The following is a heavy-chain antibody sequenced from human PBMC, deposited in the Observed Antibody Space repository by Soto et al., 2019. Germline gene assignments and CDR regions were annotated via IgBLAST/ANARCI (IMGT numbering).Heavy chain of an antibody. CDR3: TTETRGY. Sequence: EVQLVESGGGLVKPGESLRLSCAVSGFTFSDAWMSWVRQAPGKGLEWVGRIKSKTDGETTDYAAPVKGRFTISRDDSKNTLYLQMISLKTEDTAVYYCTTETRGYWGQGTLVTVSS. CDR2: IKSKTDGETT. V-gene: IGHV3-15*01. CDR1: GFTFSDAW. J-gene: IGHJ4*02.